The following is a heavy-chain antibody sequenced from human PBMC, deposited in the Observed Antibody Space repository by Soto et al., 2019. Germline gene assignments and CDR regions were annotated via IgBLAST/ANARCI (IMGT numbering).Heavy chain of an antibody. Sequence: QVQLVQSGAEVKKPGASVKVSCKASGYTFTSYGISWVRQAPGQGLEWMGWISAYNGNTNYAQKLQGRATMTTDTSTSTAYMELRSLRSDDTAVYYCARDRGPHCSGGSCYFGYYYYYGMDVWGQGTTVTVSS. J-gene: IGHJ6*02. V-gene: IGHV1-18*04. CDR1: GYTFTSYG. CDR3: ARDRGPHCSGGSCYFGYYYYYGMDV. CDR2: ISAYNGNT. D-gene: IGHD2-15*01.